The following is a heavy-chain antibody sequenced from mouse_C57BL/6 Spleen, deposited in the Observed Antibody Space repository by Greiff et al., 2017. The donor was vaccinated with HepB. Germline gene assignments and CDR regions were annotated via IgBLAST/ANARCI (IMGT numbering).Heavy chain of an antibody. CDR3: ARDRGNHGRGYAMDY. D-gene: IGHD2-1*01. CDR1: GFTFSDYY. V-gene: IGHV5-16*01. CDR2: INYDGSST. J-gene: IGHJ4*01. Sequence: EVQVVESEGGLVQPGSSMKLSCTASGFTFSDYYMAWVRQVPEKGLEWVANINYDGSSTYYLDSLKSRFIISRDNAKNILYLQMSSLKSEDTATYYCARDRGNHGRGYAMDYWGQGTSVTVSS.